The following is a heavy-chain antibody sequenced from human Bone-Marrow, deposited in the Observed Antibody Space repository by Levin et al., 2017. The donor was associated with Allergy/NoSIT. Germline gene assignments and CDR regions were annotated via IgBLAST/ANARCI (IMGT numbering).Heavy chain of an antibody. V-gene: IGHV3-33*01. CDR1: GFTFSSYG. J-gene: IGHJ4*02. CDR2: IWYDGSNK. Sequence: PGGSLRLSCAASGFTFSSYGMHWVRQAPGKGLEWVAVIWYDGSNKYYADSVKGRFTISRDNSKNTLYLQMNSLRAEDTAVYYCARGYSPFGVATIGACYDYWGQGTLVTVSS. CDR3: ARGYSPFGVATIGACYDY. D-gene: IGHD5-12*01.